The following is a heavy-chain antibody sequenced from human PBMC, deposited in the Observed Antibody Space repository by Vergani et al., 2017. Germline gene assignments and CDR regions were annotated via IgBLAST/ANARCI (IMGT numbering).Heavy chain of an antibody. CDR3: ARRRHSGSYFWAPNWSDP. CDR1: GDNFNNYW. V-gene: IGHV5-51*03. Sequence: EVQLIQSGTEVRKPGESLRISCKDSGDNFNNYWIVWVRQMPGKGLEWMAVIYPLNSETVYSTSFQGQVTISADKSINTAYLPWSSLKATDTAMYYCARRRHSGSYFWAPNWSDPWGQGTLVTVSS. CDR2: IYPLNSET. D-gene: IGHD3-10*01. J-gene: IGHJ5*02.